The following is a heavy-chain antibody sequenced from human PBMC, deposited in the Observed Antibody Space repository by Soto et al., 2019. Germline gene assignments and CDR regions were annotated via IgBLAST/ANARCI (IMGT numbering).Heavy chain of an antibody. CDR1: GFTVSSNY. CDR3: ARCAIWSGYYFFDY. Sequence: GGSLRLSCAASGFTVSSNYMSWVRQAPGKGLEWVSVIYSGGSTYYADSVKGRFTISRDNSKNTLYLQMNSLRAEGTAVYYCARCAIWSGYYFFDYWGQGTLVTVSS. V-gene: IGHV3-53*01. CDR2: IYSGGST. D-gene: IGHD3-3*01. J-gene: IGHJ4*02.